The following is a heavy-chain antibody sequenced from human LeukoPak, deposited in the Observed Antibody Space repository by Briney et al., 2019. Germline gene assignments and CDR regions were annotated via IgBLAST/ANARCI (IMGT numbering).Heavy chain of an antibody. CDR3: ARGRVAAAGMDWFDP. V-gene: IGHV4-59*01. CDR2: IHYSGST. Sequence: SETLSLTCTVSGGSISDYYWSWIRQSPGKGLEWIAHIHYSGSTNYNSSLASRVTISMDTSKRQISLKLSSVTAADTAVYYCARGRVAAAGMDWFDPWGQGTLVTVSS. J-gene: IGHJ5*02. D-gene: IGHD6-13*01. CDR1: GGSISDYY.